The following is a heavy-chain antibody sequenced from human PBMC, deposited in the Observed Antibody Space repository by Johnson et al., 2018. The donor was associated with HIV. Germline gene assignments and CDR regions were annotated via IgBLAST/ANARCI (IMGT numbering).Heavy chain of an antibody. J-gene: IGHJ3*02. D-gene: IGHD6-13*01. V-gene: IGHV3-11*04. CDR1: GFTFSDYY. Sequence: QVQLVESGGGLIQPGGSLRLSCAASGFTFSDYYMSWIRQAPGKGLEWVSYISSSGSIIYYADSVKGRFTISRDNAKNSLYLQMNSLRAGDTAGSYCARAGSSPAANDAVDIWGQGTMVTVSS. CDR2: ISSSGSII. CDR3: ARAGSSPAANDAVDI.